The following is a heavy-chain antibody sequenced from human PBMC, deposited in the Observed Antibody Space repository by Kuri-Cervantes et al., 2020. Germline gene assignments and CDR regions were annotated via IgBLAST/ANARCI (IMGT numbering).Heavy chain of an antibody. J-gene: IGHJ6*02. V-gene: IGHV3-21*01. CDR3: ARDTYGSGSAYYYYYGMDV. CDR2: ISSSYI. Sequence: GESLKISCAASGFTFSSYSMNWVRQAPGKGLEWVSSISSSYIYYADSVKGRFTISRDNAKNSLYLQMNSLRAEDTAVYYCARDTYGSGSAYYYYYGMDVWGQGTTVTVSS. D-gene: IGHD3-10*01. CDR1: GFTFSSYS.